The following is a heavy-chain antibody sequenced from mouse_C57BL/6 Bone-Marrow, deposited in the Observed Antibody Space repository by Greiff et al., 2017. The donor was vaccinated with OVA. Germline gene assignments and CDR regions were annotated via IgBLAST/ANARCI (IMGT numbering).Heavy chain of an antibody. J-gene: IGHJ1*03. CDR1: GYTFTDYN. Sequence: VQLKESGPELVKPGASVKIPCKASGYTFTDYNMDWVKQSHGKSLEWIGDINPNNGGTIYNQKFKGKATLTVDKSSSTAYMELRSLTYEDTAVYYGARRYYYASYFDVWGTGTTVTVSS. CDR3: ARRYYYASYFDV. V-gene: IGHV1-18*01. CDR2: INPNNGGT. D-gene: IGHD1-1*01.